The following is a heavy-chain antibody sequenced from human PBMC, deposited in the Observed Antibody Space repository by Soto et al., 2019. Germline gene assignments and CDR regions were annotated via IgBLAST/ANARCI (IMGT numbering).Heavy chain of an antibody. V-gene: IGHV4-39*01. CDR3: GRLEGLATXSYYFDY. CDR1: DDSINSDKYY. CDR2: IYYRGNA. Sequence: SETLSLTCSVSDDSINSDKYYWGWIRQPPGKGLEWIGSIYYRGNAYYNPSLQTRVTISVDTSKNQFSLKLTSLSAADTAVYYCGRLEGLATXSYYFDYWGQGALVTVSS. D-gene: IGHD3-9*01. J-gene: IGHJ4*02.